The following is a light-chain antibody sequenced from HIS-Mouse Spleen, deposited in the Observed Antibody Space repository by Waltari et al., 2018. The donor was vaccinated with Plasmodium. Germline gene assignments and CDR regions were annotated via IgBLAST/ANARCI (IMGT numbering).Light chain of an antibody. V-gene: IGKV2-28*01. CDR1: QSLLHSNGYNY. CDR2: LGS. Sequence: DIVMTQSPLSLPVTPGEPASISCRSSQSLLHSNGYNYLDWYLQKPGQSPQLLIYLGSNRASGVPDRFRGSGSGTDFTRKISRVEAEDVGVYYCMQALQTPYTFGQGTKLEIK. CDR3: MQALQTPYT. J-gene: IGKJ2*01.